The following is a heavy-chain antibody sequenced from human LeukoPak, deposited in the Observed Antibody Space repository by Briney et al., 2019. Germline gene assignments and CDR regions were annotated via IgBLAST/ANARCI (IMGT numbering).Heavy chain of an antibody. CDR3: ARDNSVGDNAWWFDP. CDR2: INPTGGST. Sequence: ASVKVSCKASGYTFTSYYMHWVRQAPGQGLEWMGLINPTGGSTGYAQKFQGRVTMTRDMSTSTDYMELSSLRSEDTAVYYCARDNSVGDNAWWFDPWGQGTLVTVSS. J-gene: IGHJ5*02. D-gene: IGHD1-26*01. V-gene: IGHV1-46*01. CDR1: GYTFTSYY.